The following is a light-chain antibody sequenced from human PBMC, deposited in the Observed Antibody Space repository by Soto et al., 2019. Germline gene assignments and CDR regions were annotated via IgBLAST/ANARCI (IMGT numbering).Light chain of an antibody. V-gene: IGKV3-15*01. Sequence: EIVMTQSPATLSVSPGERATLSCRASQSVSSNLAWYQQKPGQAPRLLIYGASTRATGIPARFSGSGSWTEFTLTISSLQSEDFAVYYCQQYNNWRITFGQGTRLEIK. CDR3: QQYNNWRIT. CDR1: QSVSSN. J-gene: IGKJ5*01. CDR2: GAS.